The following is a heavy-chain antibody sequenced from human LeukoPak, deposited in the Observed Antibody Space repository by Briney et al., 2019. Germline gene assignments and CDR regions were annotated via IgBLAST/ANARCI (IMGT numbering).Heavy chain of an antibody. V-gene: IGHV4-59*08. J-gene: IGHJ4*02. CDR1: GGSISSYY. Sequence: SETLSLTCTVSGGSISSYYWSWIRQPPGKGLEWIGYIYYSGSTKYNPSLKSRATMTVDTSKDQFSLKLSSVTAADTAVYYCARHRGSGSPYFDYWGQGTLVTVSS. CDR2: IYYSGST. D-gene: IGHD3-10*01. CDR3: ARHRGSGSPYFDY.